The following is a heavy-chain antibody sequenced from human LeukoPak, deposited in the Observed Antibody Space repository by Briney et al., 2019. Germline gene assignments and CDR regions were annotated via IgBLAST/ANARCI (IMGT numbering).Heavy chain of an antibody. CDR1: GGSISSGSYY. CDR3: AIALSGDLDY. J-gene: IGHJ4*02. CDR2: IYTSGST. V-gene: IGHV4-61*02. D-gene: IGHD7-27*01. Sequence: SETLSLTCTVSGGSISSGSYYWSWIRQPAGKGLEWIGRIYTSGSTNYNPSLKSRVTISVDTSKNQFSLKLSSVTAADTAVYYCAIALSGDLDYWGQGTPVTVSS.